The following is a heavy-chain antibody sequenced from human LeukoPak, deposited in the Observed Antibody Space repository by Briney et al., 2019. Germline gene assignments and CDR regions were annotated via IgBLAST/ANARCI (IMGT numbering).Heavy chain of an antibody. CDR1: GGSFSGYY. CDR2: VYTSGST. V-gene: IGHV4-59*10. Sequence: SETLSLTCAVYGGSFSGYYWSWIRQPPGKGLEWIGRVYTSGSTHYNPSLKTRLTMSVDTSKNQFSLKLSSVTAADTAVYYCARLITGTTTAFDIWGQGTMVTVSS. CDR3: ARLITGTTTAFDI. J-gene: IGHJ3*02. D-gene: IGHD1-7*01.